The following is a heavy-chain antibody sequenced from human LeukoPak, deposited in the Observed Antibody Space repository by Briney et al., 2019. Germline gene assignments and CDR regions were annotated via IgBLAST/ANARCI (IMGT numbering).Heavy chain of an antibody. J-gene: IGHJ4*02. CDR3: AKPFAYSSSWYYFDC. V-gene: IGHV3-30*18. Sequence: PGRSLRLSCAASGFTFSSYGMHWVRQAPGKGLEWVAVISYDGSNKYYADSVKGRFTISRDNSKNTLYLQMNSLRAEDTAVYYCAKPFAYSSSWYYFDCWGQGTLVTVSS. CDR2: ISYDGSNK. D-gene: IGHD6-13*01. CDR1: GFTFSSYG.